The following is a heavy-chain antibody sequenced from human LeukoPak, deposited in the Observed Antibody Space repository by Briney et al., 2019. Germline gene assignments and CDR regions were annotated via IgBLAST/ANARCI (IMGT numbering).Heavy chain of an antibody. CDR2: ISGSGGST. D-gene: IGHD3-16*01. V-gene: IGHV3-23*01. Sequence: PGGSLRLSCAASGFTFSSYAMSWVRQAPGKGLEWVSAISGSGGSTYYADSVKGRFTISRDNSKNTLYLQMNSLRAEDTAVYYCARDPVGGLSYYFDYWGQGTLVTVSS. CDR1: GFTFSSYA. J-gene: IGHJ4*02. CDR3: ARDPVGGLSYYFDY.